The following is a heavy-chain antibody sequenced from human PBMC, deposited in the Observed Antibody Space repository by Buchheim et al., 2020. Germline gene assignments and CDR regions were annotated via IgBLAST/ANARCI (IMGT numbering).Heavy chain of an antibody. CDR2: IYTSGST. Sequence: QVQLQESGQGLVKPSQTLSLTCTVSGGSISSGSYYWSWIRQPAGKGLEWIGRIYTSGSTNPSLKSRVTISVDTSKNQFSLKLSSVTAADTAVYYCARDWIAAPTVGAYYYYGMDVWGQGTT. CDR1: GGSISSGSYY. D-gene: IGHD6-6*01. V-gene: IGHV4-61*02. CDR3: ARDWIAAPTVGAYYYYGMDV. J-gene: IGHJ6*02.